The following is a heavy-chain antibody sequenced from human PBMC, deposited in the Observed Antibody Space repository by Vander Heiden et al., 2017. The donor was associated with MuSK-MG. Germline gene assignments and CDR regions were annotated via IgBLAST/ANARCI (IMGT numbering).Heavy chain of an antibody. CDR3: ATVDSEACDI. CDR1: GYTFTGYS. J-gene: IGHJ3*02. D-gene: IGHD3-10*01. V-gene: IGHV1-2*02. Sequence: QVQLVQSGAEEKKPGASVKVSCKAFGYTFTGYSVHWVRQAPGQGLEWMGWINPNSGGANYAQKFQGRVTMTRDTSIRTAYMELSRLRSDDTAVYYCATVDSEACDIWGQGTMGTVSS. CDR2: INPNSGGA.